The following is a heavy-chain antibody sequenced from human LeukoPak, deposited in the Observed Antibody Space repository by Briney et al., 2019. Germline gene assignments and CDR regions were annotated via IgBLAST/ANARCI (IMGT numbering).Heavy chain of an antibody. CDR1: GFIFSRYA. CDR2: NSDSGGST. CDR3: AKVAYSYADDY. D-gene: IGHD5-18*01. Sequence: GGSLTLSCAACGFIFSRYAMSGLRDPREGALEWGSNNSDSGGSTYYADSEEGRYTITRDNSKNTLYLQMNSLRGEDTAVYYCAKVAYSYADDYWGQGTLVTVSS. V-gene: IGHV3-23*01. J-gene: IGHJ4*02.